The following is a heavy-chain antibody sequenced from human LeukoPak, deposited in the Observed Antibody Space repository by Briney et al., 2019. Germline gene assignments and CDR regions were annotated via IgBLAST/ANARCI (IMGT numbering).Heavy chain of an antibody. D-gene: IGHD3-10*01. CDR1: GGSISSSNYY. J-gene: IGHJ4*02. Sequence: PSETLSLTCTVSGGSISSSNYYWTWIRQPPGKGLEWIGFIYYSGSTYYNPSLKGRVTISVDTSKNQFSLKLSSVTAADTAVYYCAREKDSGSGSYQPDYWGQGTLVTVSS. V-gene: IGHV4-30-4*01. CDR2: IYYSGST. CDR3: AREKDSGSGSYQPDY.